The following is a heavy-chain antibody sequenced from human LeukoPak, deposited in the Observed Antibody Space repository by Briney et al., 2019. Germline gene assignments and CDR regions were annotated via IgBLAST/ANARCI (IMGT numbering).Heavy chain of an antibody. CDR1: GFTFSSYA. J-gene: IGHJ4*02. V-gene: IGHV3-23*01. Sequence: PGGSLRLSCATSGFTFSSYAMSWVRQAPGKGLGWDSAISGSGGSTYYADSVKGRFTISRDNSNNTLYLQMNSLRAEDTAVYYCAKDRRGYSYGYDFDYWGQGTLVTVSS. CDR2: ISGSGGST. CDR3: AKDRRGYSYGYDFDY. D-gene: IGHD5-18*01.